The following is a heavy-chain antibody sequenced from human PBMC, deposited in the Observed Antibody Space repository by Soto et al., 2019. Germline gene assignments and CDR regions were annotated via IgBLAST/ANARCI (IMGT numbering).Heavy chain of an antibody. D-gene: IGHD4-17*01. J-gene: IGHJ2*01. V-gene: IGHV3-23*01. CDR3: AKDYGDWYWYFDL. CDR1: GFTFSSYA. CDR2: ISGSGGST. Sequence: EVQLLESGGGLVQPGGSLRLSCAASGFTFSSYAMSWVRQAPGKGLEWVSAISGSGGSTYYADSVKGRFTISRDNSKNTLYLQMNSLRAEDTTVYYCAKDYGDWYWYFDLWGRGTLVTVSS.